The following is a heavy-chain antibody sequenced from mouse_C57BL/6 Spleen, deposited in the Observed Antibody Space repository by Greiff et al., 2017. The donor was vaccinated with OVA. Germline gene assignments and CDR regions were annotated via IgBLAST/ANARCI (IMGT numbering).Heavy chain of an antibody. J-gene: IGHJ1*03. CDR3: ARRRSWYFDV. CDR2: ISGGGGNT. Sequence: EVKVVESGGGLVKPGGSLKLSCAASGFTFSSYTMSWVRQTPEKRLEWVATISGGGGNTYYPDSVKGRFTISRDNAKNTLYLQMSSLRSEDTALYYCARRRSWYFDVWGTGTTVTVSS. V-gene: IGHV5-9*01. CDR1: GFTFSSYT.